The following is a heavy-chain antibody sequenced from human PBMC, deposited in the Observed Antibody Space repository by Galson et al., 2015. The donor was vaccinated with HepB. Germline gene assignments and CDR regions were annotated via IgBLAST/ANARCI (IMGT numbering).Heavy chain of an antibody. Sequence: SVKVSCKASGGTFSSYTVSWLRQAPGQGLEWMGKITPMVGRGSYAQKFQGRVTITADKSSTITYMELSSSSTEDTAVYYCARDFAAAADYWGQGTLVTVSS. CDR1: GGTFSSYT. V-gene: IGHV1-69*08. CDR2: ITPMVGRG. D-gene: IGHD6-13*01. CDR3: ARDFAAAADY. J-gene: IGHJ4*02.